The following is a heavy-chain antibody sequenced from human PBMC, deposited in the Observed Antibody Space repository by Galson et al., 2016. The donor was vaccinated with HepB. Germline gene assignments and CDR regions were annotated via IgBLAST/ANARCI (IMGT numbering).Heavy chain of an antibody. CDR1: GFTFSIYA. V-gene: IGHV3-30-3*01. CDR2: IAYDGSNK. CDR3: ASIAAAGYYYGMDV. J-gene: IGHJ6*02. D-gene: IGHD6-13*01. Sequence: SLRLSCAASGFTFSIYAMHWVRQAPGKGLEWVAVIAYDGSNKYYADSVKGRFTISRDNSTNTLYLQMNSLRAEDTAVYYCASIAAAGYYYGMDVWGQGTTVTVSS.